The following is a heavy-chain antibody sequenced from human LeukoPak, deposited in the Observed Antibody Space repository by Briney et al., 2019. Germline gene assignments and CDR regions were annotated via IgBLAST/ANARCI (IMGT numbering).Heavy chain of an antibody. D-gene: IGHD2-2*02. Sequence: PGGSLRLSCAASGFTFNSYWMHWVRQAPGKGLVWVSRINSDGSSTGYADSVKGRFTISRDNAKNTLSLQMNSLRAEDTAMYYCARDKLRCSSTSCYNFDYWGQGALVTVSS. CDR2: INSDGSST. J-gene: IGHJ4*02. CDR3: ARDKLRCSSTSCYNFDY. V-gene: IGHV3-74*01. CDR1: GFTFNSYW.